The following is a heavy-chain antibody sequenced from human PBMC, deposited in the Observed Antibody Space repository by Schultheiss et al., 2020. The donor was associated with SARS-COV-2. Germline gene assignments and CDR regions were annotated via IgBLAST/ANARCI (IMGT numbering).Heavy chain of an antibody. CDR2: ISYDGSNK. CDR3: ARDPRLRFLEHYFDY. V-gene: IGHV3-30*03. CDR1: GFTFSSYG. Sequence: GESLKISCAASGFTFSSYGMHWVRQAPGKGLEWVAVISYDGSNKYYADSVKGRFTISRDNSKNTLYLQMNSLRAEDTAVYYCARDPRLRFLEHYFDYWGQGTLVTVSS. J-gene: IGHJ4*02. D-gene: IGHD3-3*01.